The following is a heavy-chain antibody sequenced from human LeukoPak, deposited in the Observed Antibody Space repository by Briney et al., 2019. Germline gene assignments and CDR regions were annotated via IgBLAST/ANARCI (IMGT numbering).Heavy chain of an antibody. CDR3: AGRGSSSGTFDI. CDR1: GGSISSGSYY. J-gene: IGHJ3*02. V-gene: IGHV4-61*02. Sequence: PSQTLSLTCTVSGGSISSGSYYWSWIRQPAGKGLEWIGRIYTSGGTNYNPSLKSRVTMSVDKSKNQISLNLASLTAADTALYYCAGRGSSSGTFDIWGPGTFVTVSS. D-gene: IGHD2-2*01. CDR2: IYTSGGT.